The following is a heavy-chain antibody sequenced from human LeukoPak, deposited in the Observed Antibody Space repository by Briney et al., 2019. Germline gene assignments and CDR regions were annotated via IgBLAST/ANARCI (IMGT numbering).Heavy chain of an antibody. J-gene: IGHJ6*03. Sequence: GGSLRLSCAASGFTFSSYGMHWVRQAPGKGLEWVAVISYDGSNKYYADSVKGRFTISRDNSKNTLYLQMNSLRAEDTAVYYCARDRGIFGFGSGRVYYYYYMDVWGKGTTVTVSS. CDR1: GFTFSSYG. V-gene: IGHV3-30*03. CDR3: ARDRGIFGFGSGRVYYYYYMDV. CDR2: ISYDGSNK. D-gene: IGHD3-3*01.